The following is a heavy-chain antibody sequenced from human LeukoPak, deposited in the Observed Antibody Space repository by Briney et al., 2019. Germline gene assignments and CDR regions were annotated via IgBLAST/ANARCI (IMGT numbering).Heavy chain of an antibody. CDR3: SRHSYYYYMDV. Sequence: SETLSLTCTVSGGSISSYYWSWIRQPPGKGLEWIGYIYTSGCTNYNPSLKSRVTISVDTSNNQFSLKLSSVTAADPAMYYCSRHSYYYYMDVWLKRTTVTVPS. CDR1: GGSISSYY. D-gene: IGHD1-26*01. CDR2: IYTSGCT. J-gene: IGHJ6*03. V-gene: IGHV4-4*09.